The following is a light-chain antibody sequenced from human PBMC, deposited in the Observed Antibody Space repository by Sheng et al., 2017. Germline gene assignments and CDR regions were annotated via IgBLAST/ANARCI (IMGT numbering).Light chain of an antibody. CDR1: QGISTY. CDR2: GAS. V-gene: IGKV1-9*01. J-gene: IGKJ1*01. CDR3: QQYFSYPRT. Sequence: QLTQSPSSLSASVGDRVIITCRASQGISTYLAWYQQKPEKAPNLLIYGASTLQSGVPSRFSGSGSGTDFTLTISRLQSEDFATYYCQQYFSYPRTFGQGTKVEVK.